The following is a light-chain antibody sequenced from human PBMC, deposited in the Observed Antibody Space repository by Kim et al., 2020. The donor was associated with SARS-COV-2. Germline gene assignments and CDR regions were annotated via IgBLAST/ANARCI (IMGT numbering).Light chain of an antibody. CDR3: QVWDSFTTGV. Sequence: VALGQTATIPCGGDNIENKNVHWYQQKAGQPPVLVIYTDSKRPSGIPERFSGSNSANTATLTISGAQVGDEAVYYCQVWDSFTTGVFGTGTEVTVL. J-gene: IGLJ1*01. V-gene: IGLV3-9*01. CDR2: TDS. CDR1: NIENKN.